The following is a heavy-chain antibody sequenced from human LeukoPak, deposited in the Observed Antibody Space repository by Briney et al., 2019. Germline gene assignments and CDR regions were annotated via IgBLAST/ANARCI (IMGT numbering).Heavy chain of an antibody. V-gene: IGHV4-59*01. J-gene: IGHJ6*03. Sequence: SETLSLTCTVSGGSISSYYWSWVRQPPGKGLEWIGYIYYSGSTNYNPSLKSRVTISVDTSKNLFSLKLRSVTAADTAVYYCARTTEAHSWRTRYYDYYMDVWGKGTTVTVSS. CDR3: ARTTEAHSWRTRYYDYYMDV. CDR1: GGSISSYY. CDR2: IYYSGST. D-gene: IGHD6-13*01.